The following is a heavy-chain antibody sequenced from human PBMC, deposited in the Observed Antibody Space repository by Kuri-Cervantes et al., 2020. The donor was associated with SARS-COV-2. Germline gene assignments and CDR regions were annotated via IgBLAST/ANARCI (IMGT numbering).Heavy chain of an antibody. Sequence: ASVKVSCKASGYTFTGYYMHWVRQAPGQGLEWMGWINPNSGGTNYAQKFQGRVTITADKSTSTAYMELSSLRSEDTAMYYCARNIVGATHFDYWGQGTRVTVSS. CDR1: GYTFTGYY. D-gene: IGHD1-26*01. J-gene: IGHJ4*02. V-gene: IGHV1-2*02. CDR3: ARNIVGATHFDY. CDR2: INPNSGGT.